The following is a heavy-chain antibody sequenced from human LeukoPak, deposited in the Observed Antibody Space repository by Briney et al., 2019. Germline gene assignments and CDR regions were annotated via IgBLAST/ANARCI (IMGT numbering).Heavy chain of an antibody. J-gene: IGHJ4*02. V-gene: IGHV3-9*01. CDR1: GFTFDDYA. D-gene: IGHD4-23*01. Sequence: PGGSLRLSCAASGFTFDDYAMHWVRQAPGMGLEWVSGISWNSGSIGYVDSVKGRFTISRDNAKNSLYLQMNSLRAEDTAVYYCARVGGNFAFDYWGQGTLVTVSS. CDR3: ARVGGNFAFDY. CDR2: ISWNSGSI.